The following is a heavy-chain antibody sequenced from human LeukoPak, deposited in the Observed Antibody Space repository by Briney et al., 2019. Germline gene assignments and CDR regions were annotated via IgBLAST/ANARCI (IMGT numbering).Heavy chain of an antibody. J-gene: IGHJ5*02. D-gene: IGHD3-10*01. CDR1: GGSISSSSYY. V-gene: IGHV4-39*01. CDR2: IYYSGST. CDR3: ARSFPFRYYGSGDLFPYWFDP. Sequence: KTSETLSLTCTVSGGSISSSSYYWGWIRQSPGKGLEWIGSIYYSGSTYYNPSLKSRVTISVDTSKNQFSLKLSSVTAADTAVYYCARSFPFRYYGSGDLFPYWFDPWGQGTLVTVSS.